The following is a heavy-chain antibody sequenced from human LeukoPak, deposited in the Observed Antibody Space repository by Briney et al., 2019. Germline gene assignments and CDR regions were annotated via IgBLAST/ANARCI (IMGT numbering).Heavy chain of an antibody. Sequence: PSETLSLTCTVSGGSISSSSYYWGWIRQPRGKGLEWIGSIYYSGSTYYNPSLKSRVTISVDTSKNQFSLKLSSVTAADTAVYYCARHPGGSYYDYFDYWGQGTLVTVSS. CDR3: ARHPGGSYYDYFDY. CDR1: GGSISSSSYY. CDR2: IYYSGST. V-gene: IGHV4-39*01. J-gene: IGHJ4*02. D-gene: IGHD1-26*01.